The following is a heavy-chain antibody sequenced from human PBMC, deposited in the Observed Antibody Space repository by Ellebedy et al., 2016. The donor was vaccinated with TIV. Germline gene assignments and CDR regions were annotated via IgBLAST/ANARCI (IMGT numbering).Heavy chain of an antibody. Sequence: GGSLRLSXAASGFTFSSYSMNWVRQAPGKGLEWVSSISSSSSYIYYADSVKGRFTISRDNAKNSLYLQMNSLRAEDTAVYYCARAGSYLSEAVFYWGQGTLVTVSS. CDR1: GFTFSSYS. CDR2: ISSSSSYI. J-gene: IGHJ4*02. V-gene: IGHV3-21*01. CDR3: ARAGSYLSEAVFY. D-gene: IGHD3-10*01.